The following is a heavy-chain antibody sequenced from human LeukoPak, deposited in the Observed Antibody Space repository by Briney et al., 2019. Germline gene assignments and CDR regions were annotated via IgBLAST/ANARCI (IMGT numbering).Heavy chain of an antibody. J-gene: IGHJ5*02. CDR3: ARRYSYVSGGGWFDP. CDR2: IYWDDDK. V-gene: IGHV2-5*02. D-gene: IGHD3-10*01. CDR1: GFSLRSSGVG. Sequence: SGPTLVNPTQTLTLTCTFSGFSLRSSGVGVAWIRQPPGKALEWPALIYWDDDKRYSPSLKSRLTITEDTSKNQVVLTMTNMDPVDTATYFCARRYSYVSGGGWFDPWGQGTLVTVSS.